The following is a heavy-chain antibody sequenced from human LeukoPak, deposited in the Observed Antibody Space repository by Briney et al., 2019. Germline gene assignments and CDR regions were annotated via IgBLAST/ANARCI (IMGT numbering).Heavy chain of an antibody. Sequence: GGSLRLSCAASGFTFSSYWMSWVRQAPGKGLEWVANINQDGSEKNYVDSVKGRFTISRDNAENSLDLQMNSLRAEDTAVYYCARDAGITGTTDLDYWGHGTLVTVSS. CDR1: GFTFSSYW. D-gene: IGHD1-14*01. J-gene: IGHJ4*01. V-gene: IGHV3-7*01. CDR2: INQDGSEK. CDR3: ARDAGITGTTDLDY.